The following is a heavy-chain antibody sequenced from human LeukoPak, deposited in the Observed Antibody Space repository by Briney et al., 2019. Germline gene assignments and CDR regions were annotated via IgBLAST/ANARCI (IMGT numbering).Heavy chain of an antibody. V-gene: IGHV1-18*01. CDR1: GYTFTSYG. Sequence: ASVKVSCKASGYTFTSYGVNWVRQAPGQGLEWMGWISAYNGHTNYAQKLQGRVTMTTDTSTSTAYMELRSLRSDDTAVYYCARVVGRYCSSTSCHYYYMDVWGKGTTVTVSS. D-gene: IGHD2-2*01. CDR3: ARVVGRYCSSTSCHYYYMDV. J-gene: IGHJ6*03. CDR2: ISAYNGHT.